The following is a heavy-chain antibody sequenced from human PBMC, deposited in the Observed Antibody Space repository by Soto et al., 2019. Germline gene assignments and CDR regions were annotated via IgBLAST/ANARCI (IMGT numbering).Heavy chain of an antibody. CDR3: ARRSVVVAASWFDP. D-gene: IGHD2-15*01. J-gene: IGHJ5*02. CDR1: GGSISSSSYY. Sequence: PSETLSLTCTVSGGSISSSSYYWGWIRQPPGKGLEWIGSIYYSGSTYYNPSLKSRVTISVDTSKNQFSLKLSSVTAADTAVYYCARRSVVVAASWFDPWGQGTLVTVSS. V-gene: IGHV4-39*01. CDR2: IYYSGST.